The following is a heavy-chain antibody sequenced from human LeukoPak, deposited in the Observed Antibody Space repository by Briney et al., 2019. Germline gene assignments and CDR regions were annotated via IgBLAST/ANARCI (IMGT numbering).Heavy chain of an antibody. CDR3: ARGGYGSGGGDY. D-gene: IGHD3-10*01. Sequence: ASVKVSCKASGYTFSSYAIHWVRQAPGQRLEWMGWINGGNGDTKYSQKSQGRVTMTRDTSASTAYVELSSLRSEDTAVYYCARGGYGSGGGDYWGQGTLVTVSS. V-gene: IGHV1-3*01. J-gene: IGHJ4*02. CDR1: GYTFSSYA. CDR2: INGGNGDT.